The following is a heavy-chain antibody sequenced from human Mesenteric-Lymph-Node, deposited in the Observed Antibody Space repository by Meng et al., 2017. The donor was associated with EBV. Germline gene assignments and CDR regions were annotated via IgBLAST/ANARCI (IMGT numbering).Heavy chain of an antibody. Sequence: VQRVQSGTGVKKPGASVKVACKGSGYTFTRYYIHWVRQAPGQGLEWMGIINPSGDFTSYAPKFQGRVTMTRDTSTNTVYMELSSLRSEDTAVYFCASAWGSGSELDPWGQGTLVTVSS. CDR3: ASAWGSGSELDP. J-gene: IGHJ5*02. CDR1: GYTFTRYY. V-gene: IGHV1-46*01. CDR2: INPSGDFT. D-gene: IGHD3-22*01.